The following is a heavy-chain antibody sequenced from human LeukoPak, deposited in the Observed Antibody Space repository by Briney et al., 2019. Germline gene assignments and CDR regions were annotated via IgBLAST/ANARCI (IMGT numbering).Heavy chain of an antibody. J-gene: IGHJ4*02. CDR3: ASIFWGYCSSTSCYVDY. V-gene: IGHV3-30-3*01. D-gene: IGHD2-2*01. CDR2: ISYDGSIK. CDR1: GFTFSSYA. Sequence: GGSLTLSCAASGFTFSSYAMHWVRQAPGEGLEWVAVISYDGSIKHYPDSVKGRFSISRDNSKNTLYLQMSSLRPEDTAVYYCASIFWGYCSSTSCYVDYWGQGTLVSVSS.